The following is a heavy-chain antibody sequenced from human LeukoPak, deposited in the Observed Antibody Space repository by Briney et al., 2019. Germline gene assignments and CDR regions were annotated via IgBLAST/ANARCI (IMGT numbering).Heavy chain of an antibody. CDR3: ARGKFDP. CDR1: GGSFSGYY. CDR2: INHSGST. J-gene: IGHJ5*02. Sequence: SETLSLTCAVYGGSFSGYYWSWIRQPPGKGLEWIGEINHSGSTNYNPSLKSRVTISVDTSKNQFSLKLSSVTAADTAVYYCARGKFDPWGEGTLVTVSS. V-gene: IGHV4-34*01.